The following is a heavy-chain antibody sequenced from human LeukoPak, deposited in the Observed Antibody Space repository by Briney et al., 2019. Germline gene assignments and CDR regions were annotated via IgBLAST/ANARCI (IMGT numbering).Heavy chain of an antibody. J-gene: IGHJ3*02. CDR3: VQDYYASGSVFDI. Sequence: PGGSLRLSCAASGFTFSSYGMHWVRQAPGKGLEWVAVISYDGSNKYYADSVKGRFTISRDKSKNTLYLQMKSLRVEDTAEYYCVQDYYASGSVFDIWGQGTMVTVSS. CDR2: ISYDGSNK. V-gene: IGHV3-30*18. CDR1: GFTFSSYG. D-gene: IGHD3-22*01.